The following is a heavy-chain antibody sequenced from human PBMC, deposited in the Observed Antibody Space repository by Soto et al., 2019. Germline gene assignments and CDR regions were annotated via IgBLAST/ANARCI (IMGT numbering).Heavy chain of an antibody. Sequence: QLQLQESGPGLVKPSETLSLTCTVSGGSISSSTYYWGWIRQPPGKGLEWIGSIYYSGSTYYNPSLKSRVTISVDTSKNPFSLKLSSVTVADTAVYYCARHGSGSYYNNWFDPWGQGTLVTVSS. CDR2: IYYSGST. J-gene: IGHJ5*02. CDR1: GGSISSSTYY. D-gene: IGHD3-10*01. V-gene: IGHV4-39*01. CDR3: ARHGSGSYYNNWFDP.